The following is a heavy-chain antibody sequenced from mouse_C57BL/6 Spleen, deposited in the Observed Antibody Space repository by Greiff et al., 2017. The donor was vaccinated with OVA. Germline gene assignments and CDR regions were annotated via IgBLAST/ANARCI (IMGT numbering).Heavy chain of an antibody. CDR3: ARRYGYEGYYAMDY. Sequence: EVQLQQSGPVLVKPGASVKMSCKASGYTFTDYYMNWVKQSHGKSLEWIGVINPYNGGTSYNQKFKGKATLTVDKSSSTAYMELNSLTSEDSAVYYCARRYGYEGYYAMDYWGQGTSVTVSS. CDR2: INPYNGGT. D-gene: IGHD2-2*01. CDR1: GYTFTDYY. V-gene: IGHV1-19*01. J-gene: IGHJ4*01.